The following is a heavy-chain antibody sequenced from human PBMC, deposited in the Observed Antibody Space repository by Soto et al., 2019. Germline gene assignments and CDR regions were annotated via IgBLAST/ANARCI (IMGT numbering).Heavy chain of an antibody. D-gene: IGHD6-6*01. CDR1: AGSLSSGDYY. CDR3: AREHFFTQAARLERLQESYGWFDP. CDR2: IYYSGST. Sequence: SETLSLTCTLSAGSLSSGDYYWSWIRQPPGKGLEWIGYIYYSGSTYYNPSLKSRVTISVDTSKNQFSLKLSSVTAADTAVYYCAREHFFTQAARLERLQESYGWFDPWGQGTLVTVSS. J-gene: IGHJ5*02. V-gene: IGHV4-30-4*01.